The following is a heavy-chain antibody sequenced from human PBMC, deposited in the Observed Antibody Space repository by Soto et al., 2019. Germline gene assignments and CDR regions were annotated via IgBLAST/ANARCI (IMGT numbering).Heavy chain of an antibody. Sequence: EVQLVESGGGLVKPGGSLRLSCAASGFTFSNAWMTWVRQAPGKGLEWVGRIKSKIDGGTTDYAAPVKGRFTISRDDSKNTLYLQMNSLKTEDTAVYYCILGRPRYYYYYGMDVWGQGTTVTVSS. V-gene: IGHV3-15*01. D-gene: IGHD7-27*01. CDR2: IKSKIDGGTT. J-gene: IGHJ6*02. CDR1: GFTFSNAW. CDR3: ILGRPRYYYYYGMDV.